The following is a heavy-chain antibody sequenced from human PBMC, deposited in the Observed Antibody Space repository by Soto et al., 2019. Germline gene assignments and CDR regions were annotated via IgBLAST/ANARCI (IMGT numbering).Heavy chain of an antibody. Sequence: QVQLVQSGAEVKKPGSSVKVSCKASGGTFSSYAISWVRQAPGQGLEWMGGIIPIFGTANYAQKFQGRVTITADESTSTAYRERSSLRSEDTAVYYCARVPCISTICYARGGFDYWGQGTLVTVSS. CDR2: IIPIFGTA. J-gene: IGHJ4*02. D-gene: IGHD2-2*01. CDR1: GGTFSSYA. V-gene: IGHV1-69*12. CDR3: ARVPCISTICYARGGFDY.